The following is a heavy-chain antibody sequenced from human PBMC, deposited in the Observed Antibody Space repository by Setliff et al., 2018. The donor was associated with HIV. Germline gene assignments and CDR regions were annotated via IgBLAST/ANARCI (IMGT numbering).Heavy chain of an antibody. D-gene: IGHD5-18*01. CDR3: ARDDRYSSGHYENYYYMDV. V-gene: IGHV4-59*01. Sequence: SETLSLTCTVSGGSISSYFWSWIRQPPGKGLGWIGYNYTNGSTNYNPSLKSRVTISVDTSRNQFSLKLASVTAADTAVYYCARDDRYSSGHYENYYYMDVWGKGTTVTVSS. J-gene: IGHJ6*03. CDR2: NYTNGST. CDR1: GGSISSYF.